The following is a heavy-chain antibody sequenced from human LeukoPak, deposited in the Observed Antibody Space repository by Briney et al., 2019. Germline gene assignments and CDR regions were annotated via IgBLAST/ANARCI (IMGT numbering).Heavy chain of an antibody. CDR2: ISSSGSTI. CDR1: GFTFSSYE. CDR3: AREGGGIAVTSLDY. V-gene: IGHV3-48*03. J-gene: IGHJ4*02. D-gene: IGHD6-19*01. Sequence: GGSLRLSCAASGFTFSSYEMNWVRQAPGKGLEWVSYISSSGSTIYYADSVKGRFTISRDNAKNSLYLQMNSLRAEDTAVYYCAREGGGIAVTSLDYWGQGTLVTVSS.